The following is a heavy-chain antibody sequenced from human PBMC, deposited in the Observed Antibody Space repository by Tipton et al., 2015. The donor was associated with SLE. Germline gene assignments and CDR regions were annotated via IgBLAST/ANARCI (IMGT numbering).Heavy chain of an antibody. Sequence: SLRLSCAASGFTFSSYSMNWVRQAPGKGLEWVSSISSSSYIYYADSVKGRFTISRDNAKNSLYLQMNSLRAEDTAVYYCARGSEGSSSWYGEDYWGQGTLVTVSP. CDR3: ARGSEGSSSWYGEDY. V-gene: IGHV3-21*01. CDR1: GFTFSSYS. D-gene: IGHD6-13*01. J-gene: IGHJ4*02. CDR2: ISSSSYI.